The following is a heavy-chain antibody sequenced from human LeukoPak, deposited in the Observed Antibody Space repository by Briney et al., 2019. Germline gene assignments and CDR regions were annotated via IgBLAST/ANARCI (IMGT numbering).Heavy chain of an antibody. Sequence: GGSLGLSCAASGFTFSSYGMHWVRQAPGKGLEWVAVISYDGSNKYYADSVKGRFTISRDSSKNTLYLQMNSLRAEDTAVYYCAKDLGVVATMNFDYWGQGTLVTVSS. V-gene: IGHV3-30*18. CDR3: AKDLGVVATMNFDY. CDR1: GFTFSSYG. D-gene: IGHD5-12*01. J-gene: IGHJ4*02. CDR2: ISYDGSNK.